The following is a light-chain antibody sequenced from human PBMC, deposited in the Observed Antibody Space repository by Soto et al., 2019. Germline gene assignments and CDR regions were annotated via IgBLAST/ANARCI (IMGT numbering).Light chain of an antibody. CDR1: QSVSSSY. J-gene: IGKJ3*01. CDR2: GSS. CDR3: QHYGTSAL. V-gene: IGKV3-20*01. Sequence: EIVLTQSPCTLSLSPGERATISCRASQSVSSSYLAWYQQKPGQAPRLLIYGSSSRATGMPDRFSVSASGTDFTITISRLEPEYVADYYCQHYGTSALFGPGTKVDIK.